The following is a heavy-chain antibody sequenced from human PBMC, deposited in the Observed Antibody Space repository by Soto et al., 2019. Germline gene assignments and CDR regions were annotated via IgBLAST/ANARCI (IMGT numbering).Heavy chain of an antibody. Sequence: GGSLRLSCAASGFTFSNYWMSWVRQAPGKGLEWVANIKQDGGDQYYVDSVKGRFSISRDNAKNSLYLQMNSLRAEDTAVYYCARDEAIDYWGQGTLVTVYS. CDR3: ARDEAIDY. CDR1: GFTFSNYW. CDR2: IKQDGGDQ. J-gene: IGHJ4*02. V-gene: IGHV3-7*03.